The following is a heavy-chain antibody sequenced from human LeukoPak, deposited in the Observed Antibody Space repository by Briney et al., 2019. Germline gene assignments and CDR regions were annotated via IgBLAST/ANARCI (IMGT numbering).Heavy chain of an antibody. J-gene: IGHJ4*02. CDR2: IVVGSGNA. CDR3: ARSPPGIAAAGNFDY. D-gene: IGHD6-13*01. V-gene: IGHV1-58*01. CDR1: GFTFTSSA. Sequence: ASVKVSCKASGFTFTSSAVQWVRQARGQRLEWIGWIVVGSGNANYAQKFQERVTITRDMSTSTAYMELSSLRSEDTAVYYCARSPPGIAAAGNFDYWGQGTLVTVSS.